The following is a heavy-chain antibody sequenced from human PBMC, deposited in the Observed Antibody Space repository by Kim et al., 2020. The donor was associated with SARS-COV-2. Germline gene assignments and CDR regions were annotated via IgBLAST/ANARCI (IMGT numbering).Heavy chain of an antibody. J-gene: IGHJ5*02. V-gene: IGHV4-30-2*04. Sequence: GTAEYHPSLQSRVTMSVDESKHQFSLKLTSVTAADSALYYCTRTKFNWFDPWGQGVLVTVSS. CDR3: TRTKFNWFDP. CDR2: GTA.